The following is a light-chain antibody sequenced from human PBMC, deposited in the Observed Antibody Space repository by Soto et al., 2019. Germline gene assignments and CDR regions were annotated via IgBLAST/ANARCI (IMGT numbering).Light chain of an antibody. Sequence: QSLLTQPDSVYGSPGQSINISCTGTISDVGVYNYVSWYRQHPGKAPKLMIYEVSYRPSGVSNRFSGSKSGNTASLTISGLQAEDEADYYCRSYTSSSTYVFGTGTKVTVL. CDR3: RSYTSSSTYV. V-gene: IGLV2-14*01. CDR1: ISDVGVYNY. J-gene: IGLJ1*01. CDR2: EVS.